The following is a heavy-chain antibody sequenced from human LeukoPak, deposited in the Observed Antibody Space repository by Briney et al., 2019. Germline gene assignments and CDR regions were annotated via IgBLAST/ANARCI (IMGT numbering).Heavy chain of an antibody. V-gene: IGHV3-72*01. CDR3: ARVGIGYGMDV. D-gene: IGHD2-21*01. Sequence: GGFLRLSCAASGFTFSDHYMDWVRQAPGKGLEWVGRTRNKANSYTTEYAASVKGRFTISRDDSKNSLYLQMNSLKTEDTAVYYCARVGIGYGMDVWGQGTTVTVSS. CDR1: GFTFSDHY. J-gene: IGHJ6*02. CDR2: TRNKANSYTT.